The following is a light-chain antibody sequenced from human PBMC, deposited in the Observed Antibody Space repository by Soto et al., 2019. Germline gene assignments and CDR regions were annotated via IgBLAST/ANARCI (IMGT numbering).Light chain of an antibody. CDR3: SSYTSSSTGVV. J-gene: IGLJ2*01. CDR2: DVS. Sequence: QSALTQPASVSGSPGQSITISCTGTGRDVGGYNYVSWYQQHTGKAPKLMIYDVSNRPSGVSNRFSGSKSGNTASLTISGLQAEDEADYYCSSYTSSSTGVVFGGGTKLTVL. CDR1: GRDVGGYNY. V-gene: IGLV2-14*01.